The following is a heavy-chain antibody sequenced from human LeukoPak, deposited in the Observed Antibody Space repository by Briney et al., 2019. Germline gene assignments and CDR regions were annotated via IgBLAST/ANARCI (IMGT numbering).Heavy chain of an antibody. Sequence: GGSLRLSCAASGFTFSHYWMSWVRRAPGNGLEWVANIKHDGSQKEHVDSVKGRFTISRDNAKNSLFLQMNSLRAEDTAVYFCARDSSRGDFEYWGQGTLVTVSS. J-gene: IGHJ4*02. V-gene: IGHV3-7*01. CDR3: ARDSSRGDFEY. D-gene: IGHD3-10*01. CDR1: GFTFSHYW. CDR2: IKHDGSQK.